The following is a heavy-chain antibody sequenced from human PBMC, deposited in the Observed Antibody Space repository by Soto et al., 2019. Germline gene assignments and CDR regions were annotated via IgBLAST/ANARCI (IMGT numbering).Heavy chain of an antibody. J-gene: IGHJ5*02. V-gene: IGHV3-33*01. CDR2: IWYDGSNK. CDR1: GFTFSSYG. CDR3: AREGCSSTSCYNWFDP. D-gene: IGHD2-2*01. Sequence: GGSLRLSCAASGFTFSSYGMHWVRQAPGKGLEWVAVIWYDGSNKYYADSVKGRFTISRDNSKNTLYLQMNSLRAEDTAVYYCAREGCSSTSCYNWFDPWGQGTL.